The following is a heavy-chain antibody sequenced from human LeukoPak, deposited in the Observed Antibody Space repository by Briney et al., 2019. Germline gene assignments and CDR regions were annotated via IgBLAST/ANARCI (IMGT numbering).Heavy chain of an antibody. V-gene: IGHV3-48*01. J-gene: IGHJ4*02. CDR3: TRDPHALDF. CDR1: GFSFSSYS. D-gene: IGHD2/OR15-2a*01. CDR2: IRRDGSRI. Sequence: GGSLRLSCAASGFSFSSYSMNWVRQAPGKGLGWISYIRRDGSRIYYADSVEGRFTISRDNAKNSLYLQMDSLRVEDTAVYYCTRDPHALDFWGQGTLVTVSS.